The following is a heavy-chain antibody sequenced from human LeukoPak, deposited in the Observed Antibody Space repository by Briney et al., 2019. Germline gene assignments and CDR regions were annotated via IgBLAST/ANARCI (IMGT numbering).Heavy chain of an antibody. J-gene: IGHJ4*02. Sequence: GASVKVSCKASGGTFSSYAISWVRQAPGQGLEWMGRIIPILRIANYAQKFQGRVTITADKFTTTAYMELSSLRSDDTAVYYCVGSYGSGPFGYWGQGTLATVSS. CDR3: VGSYGSGPFGY. V-gene: IGHV1-69*04. D-gene: IGHD1-26*01. CDR2: IIPILRIA. CDR1: GGTFSSYA.